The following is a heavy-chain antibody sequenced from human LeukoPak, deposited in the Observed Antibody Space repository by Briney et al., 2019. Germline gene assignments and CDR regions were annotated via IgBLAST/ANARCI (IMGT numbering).Heavy chain of an antibody. J-gene: IGHJ5*02. V-gene: IGHV4-39*07. CDR1: GGPISSSSYY. CDR2: IYYSGST. CDR3: ARSPRENYYDSSGRSNWFDP. Sequence: SETLSLTCTVSGGPISSSSYYWGWIRQPPGKGLEWIGSIYYSGSTYYNPSLKSRVTISVDTSKNQFSLKLSSVTAADTAVYYCARSPRENYYDSSGRSNWFDPWGQGTLVTVSS. D-gene: IGHD3-22*01.